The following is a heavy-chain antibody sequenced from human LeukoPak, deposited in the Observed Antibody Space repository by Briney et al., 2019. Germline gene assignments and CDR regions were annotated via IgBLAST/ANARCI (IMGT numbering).Heavy chain of an antibody. CDR3: AREDGDCTNGVCYGGSYYYMDV. CDR1: GYTFTGYY. Sequence: GSVKVSCKASGYTFTGYYMHWVRQAPGQGLEWMGWINPNSGGTNYAQKFQGRVTVTTDTSTSTAYMELRSLRSDDTAVYYCAREDGDCTNGVCYGGSYYYMDVWGKGTTVTVSS. J-gene: IGHJ6*03. CDR2: INPNSGGT. D-gene: IGHD2-8*01. V-gene: IGHV1-2*02.